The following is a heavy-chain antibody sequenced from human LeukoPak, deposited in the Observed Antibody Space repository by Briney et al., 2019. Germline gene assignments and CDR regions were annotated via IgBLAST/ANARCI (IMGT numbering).Heavy chain of an antibody. D-gene: IGHD2-21*02. V-gene: IGHV4-39*01. J-gene: IGHJ6*02. CDR1: GGSISSSSYY. CDR2: IYYSGST. Sequence: SETLSLTCTVSGGSISSSSYYWGWLRQPPGKGLEWIGSIYYSGSTYYNPSLKSRVTISVDTSKNQFSLKLSSVTAADTAVYYCARRAYCGGDCYSHYYYYGMDVWGQGTTVTVSS. CDR3: ARRAYCGGDCYSHYYYYGMDV.